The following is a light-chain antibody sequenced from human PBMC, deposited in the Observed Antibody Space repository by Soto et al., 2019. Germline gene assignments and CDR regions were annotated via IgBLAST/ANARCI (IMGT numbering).Light chain of an antibody. J-gene: IGKJ1*01. CDR2: GAS. V-gene: IGKV3-15*01. CDR1: QSVSSN. CDR3: QQYNNWPLT. Sequence: EIVMTQSPATLSVSPGERATLSCRASQSVSSNLAWYEQKPGQAPRLLIYGASTSATGSPARFSGSEGGTEFTRNISSLQSDVFAVYHCQQYNNWPLTFGQGTKVEVE.